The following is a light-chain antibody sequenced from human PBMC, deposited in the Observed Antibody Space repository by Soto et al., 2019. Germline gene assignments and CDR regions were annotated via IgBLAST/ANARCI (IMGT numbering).Light chain of an antibody. CDR2: DVS. Sequence: QSVLTQPASVSGSPGQSITISCTVTSSDVGGYNYVSWYQQHPGKAPKLMIYDVSNRPSGISNRFSGSKSGNTASLTISGLQPEDEADYYCSSYTSSSTVVFGGGTKLTVL. J-gene: IGLJ2*01. CDR3: SSYTSSSTVV. CDR1: SSDVGGYNY. V-gene: IGLV2-14*01.